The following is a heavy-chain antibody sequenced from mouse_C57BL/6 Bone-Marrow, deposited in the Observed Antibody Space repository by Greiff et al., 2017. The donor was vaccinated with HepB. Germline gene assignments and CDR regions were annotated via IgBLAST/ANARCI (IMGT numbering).Heavy chain of an antibody. CDR1: GFNIKDDD. V-gene: IGHV14-4*01. CDR2: IDPENGDT. Sequence: EVQLQQSGAELVRPGASVKLSCTASGFNIKDDDMHWVKQRPEQGLEWIGWIDPENGDTENASKFQGKATITADTASNKAYLQLSSLTSEDTAVYYCSCWYFDVWGTGTTVTVSS. J-gene: IGHJ1*03. CDR3: SCWYFDV.